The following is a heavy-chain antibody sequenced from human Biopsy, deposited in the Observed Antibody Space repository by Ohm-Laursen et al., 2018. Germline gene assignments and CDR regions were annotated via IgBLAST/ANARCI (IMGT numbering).Heavy chain of an antibody. V-gene: IGHV1-69*06. CDR1: GYNFDIYP. D-gene: IGHD2-15*01. J-gene: IGHJ4*02. Sequence: GSSMKVSCKASGYNFDIYPLFWVRQAPGQGFEWMGGIVPLFETTDSAQKFQGRVTITADRSTTTAYIELSSLTSEDTAIYYCAKAGQTSGEYVVPRHFDSWGQGTRVTVSS. CDR3: AKAGQTSGEYVVPRHFDS. CDR2: IVPLFETT.